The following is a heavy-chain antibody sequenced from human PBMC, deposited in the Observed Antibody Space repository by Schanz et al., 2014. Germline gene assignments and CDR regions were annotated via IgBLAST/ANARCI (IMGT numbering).Heavy chain of an antibody. Sequence: EVQLAESGGGLVQPGGSLRLSCEASGFSFGNYGMSWVRQAPGTGLEWVSGFDAHDGRADYADSAKGRLTISRDDAKKAMYLQIKSMRAEDTAVYYCARVKYCTSTRCYRTETEGIYYMDVWGKGTTVTVSS. D-gene: IGHD2-2*01. CDR1: GFSFGNYG. CDR3: ARVKYCTSTRCYRTETEGIYYMDV. J-gene: IGHJ6*03. CDR2: FDAHDGRA. V-gene: IGHV3-23*04.